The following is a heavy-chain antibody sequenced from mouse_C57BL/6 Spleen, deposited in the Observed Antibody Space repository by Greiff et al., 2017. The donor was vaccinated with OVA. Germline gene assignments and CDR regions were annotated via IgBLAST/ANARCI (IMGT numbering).Heavy chain of an antibody. D-gene: IGHD2-4*01. Sequence: QVQLQQSGAELARPGASVKLSCKASGYTFTSYGISWVKQRTGQGLEWIGEIYPRSGNTYYNEKFKGKATLTADKSSSTAYMELRSLTSEDSAVYFCARGTYDYDGAWFAYWGQGTLVTVSA. CDR3: ARGTYDYDGAWFAY. CDR1: GYTFTSYG. J-gene: IGHJ3*01. V-gene: IGHV1-81*01. CDR2: IYPRSGNT.